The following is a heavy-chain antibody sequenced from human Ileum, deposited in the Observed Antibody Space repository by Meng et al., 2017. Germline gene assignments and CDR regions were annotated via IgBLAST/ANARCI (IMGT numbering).Heavy chain of an antibody. D-gene: IGHD2-21*01. CDR1: GDSISSRDW. Sequence: QVQLQESGPGLVKPSGTLSLTCALSGDSISSRDWWSWIRQPPGKGLEWIGEISQESGRTNYNPSLKSRVTISLDKSKNQFSLNLNSVTAADTAVYYCVRNEGYSLGDWGQGTLVTVSS. J-gene: IGHJ4*02. V-gene: IGHV4-4*02. CDR2: ISQESGRT. CDR3: VRNEGYSLGD.